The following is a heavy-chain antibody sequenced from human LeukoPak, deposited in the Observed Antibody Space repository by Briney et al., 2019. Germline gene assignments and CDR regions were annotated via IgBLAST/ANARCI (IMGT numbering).Heavy chain of an antibody. CDR2: INPNSGGT. V-gene: IGHV1-2*02. J-gene: IGHJ4*02. CDR1: GYTFTRYY. D-gene: IGHD3-10*01. CDR3: ARALMAEYYFDY. Sequence: ASVKVSCKASGYTFTRYYMHWVRQAPGQGLEWMGWINPNSGGTNYAQKFQGRVTMTRDTSISTAYMELSRLRSDDTAVYYCARALMAEYYFDYWGQGTLVTVSS.